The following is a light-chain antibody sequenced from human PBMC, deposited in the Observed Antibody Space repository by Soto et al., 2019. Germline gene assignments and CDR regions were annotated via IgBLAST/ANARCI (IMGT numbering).Light chain of an antibody. V-gene: IGLV2-14*01. CDR3: SSYTSSSTLCV. CDR2: DVS. Sequence: QSALTQPASVSGSPGQSITISYTGTSSDVGGYNYVSWYQQHPGKAPKLMIYDVSNRPSGVSNRFSGSKSGNTASLTISGLQAEDEADYYCSSYTSSSTLCVFGTGTKVTVL. CDR1: SSDVGGYNY. J-gene: IGLJ1*01.